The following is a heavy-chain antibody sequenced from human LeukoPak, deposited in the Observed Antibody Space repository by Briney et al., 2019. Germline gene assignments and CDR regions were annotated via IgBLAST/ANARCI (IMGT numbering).Heavy chain of an antibody. Sequence: PSETLSLTCTVSGGSISSYYWSWIRQPPGKGLEWIGYIYYSGSTNYNPSLKSRVTISVDTSKNQFSLKLSSVTAADTAVYYCATYSSSWKTFDYWGQGTLVTVSS. J-gene: IGHJ4*02. D-gene: IGHD6-13*01. CDR1: GGSISSYY. CDR3: ATYSSSWKTFDY. V-gene: IGHV4-59*08. CDR2: IYYSGST.